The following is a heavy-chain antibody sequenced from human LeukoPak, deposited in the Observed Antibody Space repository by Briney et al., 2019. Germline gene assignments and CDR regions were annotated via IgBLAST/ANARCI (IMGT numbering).Heavy chain of an antibody. J-gene: IGHJ3*02. Sequence: SETLSLTCTVSGGSISSYYWSWIRQPPGKGLEWIGYIYYSGSTNYNPPLKSRVTISVDTSKNQFSLKLSSVTAADTAVYYCAREGYYDSSGYYLDAFDIWGQGTMVTVSS. V-gene: IGHV4-59*01. CDR3: AREGYYDSSGYYLDAFDI. D-gene: IGHD3-22*01. CDR2: IYYSGST. CDR1: GGSISSYY.